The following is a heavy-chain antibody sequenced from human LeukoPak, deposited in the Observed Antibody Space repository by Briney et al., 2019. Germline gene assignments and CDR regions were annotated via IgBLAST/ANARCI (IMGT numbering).Heavy chain of an antibody. Sequence: TETLSLTCAVYGGSFSGYYWSWIRQPPGKGLEWIGEINHSGSTNYNPSLKSRVTISVDTSKNQFSLKLSSVTAADTAVYYCARTGLAIYYYYYYGMDVWGQGTTVTVSS. CDR2: INHSGST. J-gene: IGHJ6*02. D-gene: IGHD3-9*01. CDR3: ARTGLAIYYYYYYGMDV. CDR1: GGSFSGYY. V-gene: IGHV4-34*01.